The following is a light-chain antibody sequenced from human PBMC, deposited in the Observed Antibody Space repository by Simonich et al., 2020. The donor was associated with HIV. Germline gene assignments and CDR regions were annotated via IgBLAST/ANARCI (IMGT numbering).Light chain of an antibody. CDR3: QHFGRSPWT. V-gene: IGKV3-20*01. CDR1: QSVSSY. J-gene: IGKJ1*01. CDR2: GAS. Sequence: EIVLTQSPATLSLSPGERATPSCRASQSVSSYLAWYQQKPGQAPRLLIYGASSRATGIPDRFSGSGSGTGFTLTISRLEPEDFAVYYCQHFGRSPWTFGQGTKVEIK.